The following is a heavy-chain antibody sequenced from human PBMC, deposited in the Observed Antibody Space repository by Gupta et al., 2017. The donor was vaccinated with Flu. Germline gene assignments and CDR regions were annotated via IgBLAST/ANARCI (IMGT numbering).Heavy chain of an antibody. J-gene: IGHJ3*02. CDR1: GGYFSGYY. D-gene: IGHD1-1*01. Sequence: QVQLQQWGAGLLKLSETLSLTCGVYGGYFSGYYWTWIRQPPGEGLEWIGEINDIGSSNYDPSLKSRVTISVDTSKKQFSLRLSSVTAADTAVYYCARGWTSARAFDIWGQGTMVTVSS. CDR3: ARGWTSARAFDI. V-gene: IGHV4-34*01. CDR2: INDIGSS.